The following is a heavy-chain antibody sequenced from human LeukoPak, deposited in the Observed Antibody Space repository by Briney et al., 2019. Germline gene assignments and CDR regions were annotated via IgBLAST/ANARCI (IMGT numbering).Heavy chain of an antibody. J-gene: IGHJ4*02. CDR2: IYYSGST. CDR1: GGSISGYY. D-gene: IGHD5-12*01. V-gene: IGHV4-59*08. Sequence: SETLSLTCTVSGGSISGYYWSWIRQPPGKGLEWIGYIYYSGSTKYNPSLKSRVTISVDTSKNQFSLKLSSVTAADTAVYYCARQDGYGGYDGGFDSWGQGTLVTVSS. CDR3: ARQDGYGGYDGGFDS.